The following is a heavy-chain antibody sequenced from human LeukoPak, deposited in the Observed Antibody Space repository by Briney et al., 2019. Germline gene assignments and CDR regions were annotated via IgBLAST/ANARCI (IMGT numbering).Heavy chain of an antibody. CDR2: IYHSGST. Sequence: SETLSLTCAVSGYSISSGYYWGWIRQPPGKGLEWIGSIYHSGSTYYNPSLKSRVTISVDTSKNQFSLKLSSVTAADTAVYYCARDLTTYVFDYWGQGTLVTVSS. D-gene: IGHD3-16*01. V-gene: IGHV4-38-2*02. CDR1: GYSISSGYY. J-gene: IGHJ4*02. CDR3: ARDLTTYVFDY.